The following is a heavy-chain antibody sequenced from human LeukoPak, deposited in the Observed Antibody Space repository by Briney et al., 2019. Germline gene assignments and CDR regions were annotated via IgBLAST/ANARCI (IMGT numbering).Heavy chain of an antibody. J-gene: IGHJ4*02. Sequence: GRSLRLSCAASGFTFSSYGMHWVRQAPGKGLEWVAVISYDGSHKYCADSVKGRFTISRDNAKILLYLQMNSLRAERSAVDYCAAAYYDGSGYYPQPFDYWGQGTLVTVSS. CDR3: AAAYYDGSGYYPQPFDY. CDR2: ISYDGSHK. D-gene: IGHD3-22*01. V-gene: IGHV3-30*03. CDR1: GFTFSSYG.